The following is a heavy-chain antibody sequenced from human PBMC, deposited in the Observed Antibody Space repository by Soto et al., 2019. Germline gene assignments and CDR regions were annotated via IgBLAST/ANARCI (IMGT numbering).Heavy chain of an antibody. CDR1: GGSISSSNW. J-gene: IGHJ4*02. D-gene: IGHD3-10*01. CDR3: ARSGPLWFGEMKGEYYFDY. V-gene: IGHV4-4*02. CDR2: IYHSGST. Sequence: SETLSLTCAVSGGSISSSNWWSWVRQPPGKGLEWIGEIYHSGSTNYNPSLKSRVTISVDKSKNQFSLKLSSVTAADTAVYYCARSGPLWFGEMKGEYYFDYWGQGTLVTVSS.